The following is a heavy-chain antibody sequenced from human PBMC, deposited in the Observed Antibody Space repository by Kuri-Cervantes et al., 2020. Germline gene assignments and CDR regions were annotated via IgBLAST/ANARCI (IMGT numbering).Heavy chain of an antibody. CDR1: GGSISSYY. V-gene: IGHV4-59*12. CDR3: ARGVGLRYAAAGSFSTYYYYYGMDV. J-gene: IGHJ6*02. D-gene: IGHD6-13*01. CDR2: IYYSGST. Sequence: SETLSLTCTVSGGSISSYYWSWIRQPAGKGLEWIGYIYYSGSTNYNPSLKSRVTISVDTSKNQFSLKLSSVTAADTAVYYCARGVGLRYAAAGSFSTYYYYYGMDVWGQGTTVTVSS.